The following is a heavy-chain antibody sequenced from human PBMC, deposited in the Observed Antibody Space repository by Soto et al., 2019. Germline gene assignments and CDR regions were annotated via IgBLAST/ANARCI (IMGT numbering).Heavy chain of an antibody. CDR2: IYDTGISGYTPST. Sequence: SETLSLTCTVSGGSITSSYWSWIRRPPGKGLEWIAYIYDTGISGYTPSTSYNPSPKSRVTMSVDTSKSQFSLKLTSVTAADTAVYYCARGEDAFFYYGLGVWGQGITVTVSS. V-gene: IGHV4-59*01. J-gene: IGHJ6*02. CDR3: ARGEDAFFYYGLGV. CDR1: GGSITSSY.